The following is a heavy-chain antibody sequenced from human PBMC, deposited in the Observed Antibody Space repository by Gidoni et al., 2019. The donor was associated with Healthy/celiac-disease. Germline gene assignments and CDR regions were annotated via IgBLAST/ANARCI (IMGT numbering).Heavy chain of an antibody. CDR2: IDPSDSYT. CDR1: GYSFTSYW. CDR3: ARVVAAAGTDDYYYYYGMDV. Sequence: EVQLVQSGAEVKKPGESLRISCKGSGYSFTSYWISWVRQMPGKGLEWMGRIDPSDSYTNYSPSFQGHVTISADKSISTAYLQWSSLKASDTAMYYCARVVAAAGTDDYYYYYGMDVWGQGTTVTVSS. J-gene: IGHJ6*02. V-gene: IGHV5-10-1*01. D-gene: IGHD6-13*01.